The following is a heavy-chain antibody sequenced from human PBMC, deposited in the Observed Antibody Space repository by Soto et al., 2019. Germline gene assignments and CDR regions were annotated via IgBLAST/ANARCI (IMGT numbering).Heavy chain of an antibody. D-gene: IGHD5-12*01. CDR3: ASLERGRTYSGYDYFDF. CDR1: GGSISSSTYY. CDR2: IFYSGST. J-gene: IGHJ4*02. Sequence: PSETLSLTCTVSGGSISSSTYYWSWIRQHPGKGLEYIGYIFYSGSTYYTPSLKSRVTISADTSKNQFSLNLSYVTAADTAVYFCASLERGRTYSGYDYFDFWSQGTLVTVSS. V-gene: IGHV4-31*03.